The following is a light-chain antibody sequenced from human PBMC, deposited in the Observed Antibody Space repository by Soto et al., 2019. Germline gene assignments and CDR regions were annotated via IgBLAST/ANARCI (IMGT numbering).Light chain of an antibody. CDR2: RNN. CDR3: AAWDDSLSGVV. J-gene: IGLJ2*01. Sequence: QSVLTQPPSASGTPGQRVTISCSGSTSNIGSNYVYWYQQLPGTAPKLLIYRNNQRPSGVPVRFSVSKSGTSASLASSGLRSEDEAAYYCAAWDDSLSGVVFGGGTKLTVL. CDR1: TSNIGSNY. V-gene: IGLV1-47*01.